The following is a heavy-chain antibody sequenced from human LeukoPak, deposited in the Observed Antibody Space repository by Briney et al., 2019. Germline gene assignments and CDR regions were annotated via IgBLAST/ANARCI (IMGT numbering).Heavy chain of an antibody. CDR1: GFTFSSYA. V-gene: IGHV3-23*01. D-gene: IGHD7-27*01. Sequence: GGSLRLSCAVSGFTFSSYAMSWVRQAPGKGLEWVSAISGSGGSTYYADSVKGRFTISRDNSKNTLYLQMNSLRAEDTAVYYCAKDPSGALGAFDIWGQGTMVTVSS. CDR2: ISGSGGST. J-gene: IGHJ3*02. CDR3: AKDPSGALGAFDI.